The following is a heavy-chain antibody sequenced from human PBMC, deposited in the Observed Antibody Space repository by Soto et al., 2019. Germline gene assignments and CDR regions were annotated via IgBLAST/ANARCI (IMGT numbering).Heavy chain of an antibody. CDR3: GRDRIQLRLGKYSFNGMDV. D-gene: IGHD3-16*01. V-gene: IGHV1-69*01. CDR2: IVPRFDSP. J-gene: IGHJ6*02. CDR1: GGTFSDYA. Sequence: QVQLVQSGAEMRKPGSSLRVSCKASGGTFSDYAFSWVRQAPGQGLEWMGGIVPRFDSPNYAQKFGGRVTINADPSPRTVYMALSSLRFCDPAVYFCGRDRIQLRLGKYSFNGMDVWGQGTTIIVSS.